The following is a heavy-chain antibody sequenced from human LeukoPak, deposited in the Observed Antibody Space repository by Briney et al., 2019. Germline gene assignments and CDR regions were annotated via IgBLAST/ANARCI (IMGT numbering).Heavy chain of an antibody. D-gene: IGHD6-13*01. CDR1: GYTFSSYG. V-gene: IGHV1-3*01. Sequence: GASVKVSCKASGYTFSSYGMHWVRQAPGQRLEWMDWINAGNDNTKYSQKFQGRVTITRDTSASTVYMDLSSLRFEDTAVYYCARDRSNPGIAAAGGVDPWGQGTLVTVSS. J-gene: IGHJ5*02. CDR3: ARDRSNPGIAAAGGVDP. CDR2: INAGNDNT.